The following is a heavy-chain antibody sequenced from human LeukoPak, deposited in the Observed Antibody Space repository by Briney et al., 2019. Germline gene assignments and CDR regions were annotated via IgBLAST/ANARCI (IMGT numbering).Heavy chain of an antibody. CDR3: ARRLKTAVAEYYFDY. Sequence: SETLSLTCTVSGGSISSYYWSWIRQPPGKGLEWIGYIYYSGSTNYNPSLKSRVTISVDTSKNQFSLKLNSVTAADTAVYYCARRLKTAVAEYYFDYWGQGTLVTVSS. CDR1: GGSISSYY. CDR2: IYYSGST. D-gene: IGHD6-19*01. V-gene: IGHV4-59*08. J-gene: IGHJ4*02.